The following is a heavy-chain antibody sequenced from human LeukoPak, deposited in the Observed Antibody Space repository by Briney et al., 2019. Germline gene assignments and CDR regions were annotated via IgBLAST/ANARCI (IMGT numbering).Heavy chain of an antibody. CDR2: ISYDGSNK. D-gene: IGHD7-27*01. V-gene: IGHV3-30-3*01. Sequence: TGGSLRLPCAASGFTFSSYAMHWVRQAPGKGLEWVAVISYDGSNKYYADSVKGRFTISRDNSKNTLYLQMNSLRAEDTAVYYCARVPQLGKTRPGAFDIWGQGTMVTVSS. J-gene: IGHJ3*02. CDR1: GFTFSSYA. CDR3: ARVPQLGKTRPGAFDI.